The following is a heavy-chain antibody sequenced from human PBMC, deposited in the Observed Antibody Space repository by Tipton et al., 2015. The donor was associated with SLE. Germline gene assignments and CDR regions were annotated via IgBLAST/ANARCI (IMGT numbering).Heavy chain of an antibody. CDR3: TRDRALGDW. CDR1: GFTFTDYW. V-gene: IGHV3-74*01. Sequence: SLRLSCAASGFTFTDYWMHWVRQVPGKGLVWVSRINSDGISTSYADSVKGRFTISRDNAKNTVYLQMNSLRAEDTAVYYCTRDRALGDWWGQGALVTVSS. J-gene: IGHJ4*02. D-gene: IGHD3-16*02. CDR2: INSDGIST.